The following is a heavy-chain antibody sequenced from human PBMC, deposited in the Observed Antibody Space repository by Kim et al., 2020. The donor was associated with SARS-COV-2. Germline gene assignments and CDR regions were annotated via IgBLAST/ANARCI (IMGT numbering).Heavy chain of an antibody. CDR1: GFTFGDYA. CDR3: TRAAVIPLT. V-gene: IGHV3-49*04. Sequence: GGSLRLSCTASGFTFGDYAMSWVRQAPGKGLEWVGFIRSKAYGGTTEYAASVKGRFTISRDDSKSIAYLQMNSLKTEDTAVYYCTRAAVIPLTWGQGTLVTVSS. D-gene: IGHD3-16*02. J-gene: IGHJ4*02. CDR2: IRSKAYGGTT.